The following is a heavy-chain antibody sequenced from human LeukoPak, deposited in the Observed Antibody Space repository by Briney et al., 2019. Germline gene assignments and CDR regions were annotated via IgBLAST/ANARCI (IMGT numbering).Heavy chain of an antibody. CDR1: GGSFSGYY. J-gene: IGHJ4*02. D-gene: IGHD2-15*01. CDR2: INDSGST. V-gene: IGHV4-34*01. Sequence: SETLSLTCAVYGGSFSGYYWSWIRQPPGKGLEWIGEINDSGSTNYNPSLKSRVTISVDTSKNQFSLKLSSVTAADTAVYYCASGNGYCSGGSCSGAYFDYWGQGDLVTVSS. CDR3: ASGNGYCSGGSCSGAYFDY.